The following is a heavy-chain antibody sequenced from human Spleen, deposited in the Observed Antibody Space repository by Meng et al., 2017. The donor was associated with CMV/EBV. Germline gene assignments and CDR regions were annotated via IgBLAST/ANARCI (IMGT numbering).Heavy chain of an antibody. CDR3: AREIFSIVGATATPDAFDI. V-gene: IGHV1-18*01. Sequence: FASCGISWVHQAPGQVLEWMGWISAYNGNTNYAQKLQGRVTMTTDTSTSTAYMELRSLRSDDTAVYYCAREIFSIVGATATPDAFDIWGQGTMVTVSS. CDR2: ISAYNGNT. J-gene: IGHJ3*02. CDR1: FASCG. D-gene: IGHD1-26*01.